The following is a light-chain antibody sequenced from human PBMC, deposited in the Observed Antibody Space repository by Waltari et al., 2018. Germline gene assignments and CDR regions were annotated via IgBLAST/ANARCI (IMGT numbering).Light chain of an antibody. V-gene: IGLV2-14*01. Sequence: QSALTQPASVSGSPGQAIIISCTGTGSDVGGYAYVSWYQQYPGKAPRLIIYDVYNRPSGVSNRFSGSKSDNTASLTISGLRAEDESVYYCSSYTSSGVVFGGGTKLTVL. CDR3: SSYTSSGVV. J-gene: IGLJ2*01. CDR1: GSDVGGYAY. CDR2: DVY.